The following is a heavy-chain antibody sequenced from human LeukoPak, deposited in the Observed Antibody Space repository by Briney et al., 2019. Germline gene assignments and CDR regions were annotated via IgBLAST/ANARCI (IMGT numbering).Heavy chain of an antibody. CDR2: IKQDGSEK. CDR3: ARVGPKEYYYGSGGDY. CDR1: GFTFSSFA. Sequence: HAGGSLRLSCAASGFTFSSFAMSWVRQAPGKGLEWVANIKQDGSEKYYVDSVKGRFTISRDNAKNSLPLRMHSLRAEDTAVYYCARVGPKEYYYGSGGDYWGQGTLVTVSS. V-gene: IGHV3-7*01. D-gene: IGHD3-10*01. J-gene: IGHJ4*02.